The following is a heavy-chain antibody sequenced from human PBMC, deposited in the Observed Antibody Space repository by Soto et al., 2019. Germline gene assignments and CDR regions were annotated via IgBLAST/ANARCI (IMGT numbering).Heavy chain of an antibody. CDR3: FGVVVVAASNTYFDY. CDR1: GGSISSGGYY. D-gene: IGHD2-15*01. Sequence: PSETLSLTCTVSGGSISSGGYYWSWIRQHPGKGLEWIGYIYYSGSTYYNPSLKSRVTISVDTSKNQFSLKLSSVTAADTAGYYCFGVVVVAASNTYFDYWGQGTLVTVSS. J-gene: IGHJ4*02. CDR2: IYYSGST. V-gene: IGHV4-31*02.